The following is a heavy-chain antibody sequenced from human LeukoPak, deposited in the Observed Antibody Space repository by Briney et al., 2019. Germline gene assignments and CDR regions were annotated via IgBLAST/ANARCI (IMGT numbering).Heavy chain of an antibody. Sequence: GGSLRLSCAASGFTFSGHWMHWVRQAPGKGLVWVSGSNADGSITNSADPVKGRFTISRDNAKNTLYLQMNSLRAEDTAVYYCARDRSGSLDYWGQGTLVTVSS. CDR3: ARDRSGSLDY. V-gene: IGHV3-74*01. CDR2: SNADGSIT. J-gene: IGHJ4*02. CDR1: GFTFSGHW. D-gene: IGHD1-26*01.